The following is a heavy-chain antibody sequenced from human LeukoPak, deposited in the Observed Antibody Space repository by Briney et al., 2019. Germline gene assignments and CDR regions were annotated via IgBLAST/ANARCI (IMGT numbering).Heavy chain of an antibody. J-gene: IGHJ3*02. Sequence: ASVKVSCKASGYTFTGYCIHWVRQAPGQGLEWMGWISPISGVPKIAQNFQGRVSMTSDTSISTAYMELSSLRSDDTALYYCARSERSGAGTDAFDIWGQGTVVTVSS. D-gene: IGHD1-1*01. CDR3: ARSERSGAGTDAFDI. CDR2: ISPISGVP. CDR1: GYTFTGYC. V-gene: IGHV1-2*02.